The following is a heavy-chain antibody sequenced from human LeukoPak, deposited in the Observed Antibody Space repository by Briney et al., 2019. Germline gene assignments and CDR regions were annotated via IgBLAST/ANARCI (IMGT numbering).Heavy chain of an antibody. CDR2: NSGSADST. D-gene: IGHD4-17*01. CDR1: GFTFSSYA. Sequence: GGSLRLSCAASGFTFSSYAMSWVPQAPGKGLEWVSANSGSADSTYSADSVKGRFTISRDNSKNTLYLQMNSLRVEDTAVYYCAKDKTAPTVTTMDYWGQGTLVTVSS. V-gene: IGHV3-23*01. J-gene: IGHJ4*02. CDR3: AKDKTAPTVTTMDY.